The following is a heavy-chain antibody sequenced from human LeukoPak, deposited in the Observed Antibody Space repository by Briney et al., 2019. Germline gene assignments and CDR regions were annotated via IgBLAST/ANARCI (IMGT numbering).Heavy chain of an antibody. D-gene: IGHD2-15*01. Sequence: PSQTLSLTCAVSGGSIRSGGYCWSWIRQPPGKGLEWIGYIYHSGSTYYNPSLKSRVTISVDRSKNQFSLKLSSVTAADTAVYYCARDQGHCSGGSCHNWFDPWGQGTLVTVSS. J-gene: IGHJ5*02. CDR3: ARDQGHCSGGSCHNWFDP. CDR1: GGSIRSGGYC. CDR2: IYHSGST. V-gene: IGHV4-30-2*01.